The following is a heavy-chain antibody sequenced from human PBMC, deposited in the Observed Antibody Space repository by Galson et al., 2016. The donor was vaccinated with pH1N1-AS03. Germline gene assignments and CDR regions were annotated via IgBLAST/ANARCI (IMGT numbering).Heavy chain of an antibody. CDR3: ARDPRGPCTSSTCPTAYYFGMDV. J-gene: IGHJ6*02. D-gene: IGHD2-2*01. CDR1: GYTFTGFS. CDR2: INPKSGVT. Sequence: QSGAEVKKPGESLGTSCKASGYTFTGFSINWVRQAPGQGLELMGWINPKSGVTNYAQKFQAWVTMTRDTSSSTAYMELSGLKSDDTAVYYGARDPRGPCTSSTCPTAYYFGMDVWGQGTTVIVSS. V-gene: IGHV1-2*04.